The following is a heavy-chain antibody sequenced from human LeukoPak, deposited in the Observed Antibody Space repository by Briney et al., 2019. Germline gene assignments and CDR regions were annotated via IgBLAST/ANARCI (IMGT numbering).Heavy chain of an antibody. Sequence: SETLSLTCTVSGGSISSYYWSWIRQPPGKGLEWIGYIYHSGSTYYNPSLKSRVTISVDRSKNQFSLKLSSVTAADTAVYYCARDKGVVVAQHAFDIWGQGTMVTVSS. CDR2: IYHSGST. CDR1: GGSISSYY. V-gene: IGHV4-59*12. CDR3: ARDKGVVVAQHAFDI. D-gene: IGHD2-15*01. J-gene: IGHJ3*02.